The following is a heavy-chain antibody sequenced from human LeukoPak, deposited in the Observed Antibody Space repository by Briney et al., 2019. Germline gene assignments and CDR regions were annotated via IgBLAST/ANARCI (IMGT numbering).Heavy chain of an antibody. J-gene: IGHJ3*02. Sequence: SETLSLTCTVSGGSISSYYWSWIRQPPGKGLEWIGYIYYSGSTNYNPSLKSRVTISVDTSKNQFSLKLSSVTAADTAVYYCARDNSHGAFDIWGQGTMVTVSS. CDR1: GGSISSYY. CDR3: ARDNSHGAFDI. V-gene: IGHV4-59*01. D-gene: IGHD2-21*01. CDR2: IYYSGST.